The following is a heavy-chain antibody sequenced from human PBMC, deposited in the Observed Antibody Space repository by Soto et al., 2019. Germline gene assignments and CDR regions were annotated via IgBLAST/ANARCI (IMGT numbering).Heavy chain of an antibody. CDR1: GFTFSSYG. CDR2: IWYDGSNK. CDR3: ARDAVPRIAAAGNIFDY. J-gene: IGHJ4*02. V-gene: IGHV3-33*01. Sequence: GGSLRLSCAASGFTFSSYGMHWVRQAPGKGLEWVAVIWYDGSNKYYADSVKGRFTISRDNSKNTLYLQMNSLRAEDTAVYYCARDAVPRIAAAGNIFDYWGQGTLVTVSS. D-gene: IGHD6-13*01.